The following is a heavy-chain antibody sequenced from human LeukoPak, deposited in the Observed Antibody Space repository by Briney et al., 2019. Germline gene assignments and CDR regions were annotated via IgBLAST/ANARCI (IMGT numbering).Heavy chain of an antibody. Sequence: GGSLRLSCAASGFTFSSYAMHWVRQAPGKGLEWVAVISYDGSNKYYADSVKGRFTISRDNSKNTLYLQMNSLRAEDTAVYYCARDSAWECSSPSCYPYYFDFWGQGALVTVSS. CDR1: GFTFSSYA. CDR2: ISYDGSNK. J-gene: IGHJ4*02. V-gene: IGHV3-30-3*01. CDR3: ARDSAWECSSPSCYPYYFDF. D-gene: IGHD2-2*01.